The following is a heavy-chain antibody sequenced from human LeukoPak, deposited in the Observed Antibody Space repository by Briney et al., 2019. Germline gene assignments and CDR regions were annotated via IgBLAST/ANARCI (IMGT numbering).Heavy chain of an antibody. J-gene: IGHJ3*02. CDR1: GFTFSSYA. D-gene: IGHD6-6*01. CDR3: AREGLWGAARDAFDI. V-gene: IGHV3-48*03. Sequence: PGGCPRLSCAESGFTFSSYAMKWVRQAPGKWLEWVSYISISGSTIYYADSVKGRFTISRDNAKNSLYLQMNSLRVEDTAVYYCAREGLWGAARDAFDIWGQGTMVTVSS. CDR2: ISISGSTI.